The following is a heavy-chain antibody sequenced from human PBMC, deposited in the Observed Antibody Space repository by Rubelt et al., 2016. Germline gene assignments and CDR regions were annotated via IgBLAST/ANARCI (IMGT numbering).Heavy chain of an antibody. CDR2: LNEAGNDK. CDR3: AKGGDI. V-gene: IGHV3-7*01. Sequence: EVQLVESGGGLVQPGGSLRLSCAASGFTFSHFRMIWVRQVPGKGLEWVANLNEAGNDKFYVDSVKGRFTITVGNANNPLFLQRNSVRADDTAVYYCAKGGDIWGQGTMVTVSS. J-gene: IGHJ3*02. CDR1: GFTFSHFR. D-gene: IGHD1-26*01.